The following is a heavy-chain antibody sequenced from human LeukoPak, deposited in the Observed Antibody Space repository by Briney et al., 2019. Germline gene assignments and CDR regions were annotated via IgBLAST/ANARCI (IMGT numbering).Heavy chain of an antibody. CDR2: ISGDGGST. D-gene: IGHD3-22*01. CDR3: AKDTPPEDYYDSSGYYRHFDY. CDR1: GFTFDDYA. V-gene: IGHV3-43*02. Sequence: PGGSLRLSCAASGFTFDDYAMHWVRQAPGKGLEWVSLISGDGGSTYYADSVKGRFTISRDNSKNSLYLQMNGLRTEDTALYYCAKDTPPEDYYDSSGYYRHFDYWGQGTLVTVSS. J-gene: IGHJ4*02.